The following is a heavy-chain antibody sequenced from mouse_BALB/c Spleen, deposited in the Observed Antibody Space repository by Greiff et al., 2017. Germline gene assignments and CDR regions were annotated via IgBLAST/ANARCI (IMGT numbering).Heavy chain of an antibody. J-gene: IGHJ4*01. CDR1: GYTFTSYW. CDR3: AVYYLSMDY. Sequence: VQLHQSGAELARPGASVKLSCKASGYTFTSYWMQWVKQRPGQGLEWIGAIYPGDGDTRYTQKFKGKATLTADKSSSTAYMQLSSLASEDSAVYYCAVYYLSMDYWGQGTSVTVSS. V-gene: IGHV1-87*01. D-gene: IGHD5-5*01. CDR2: IYPGDGDT.